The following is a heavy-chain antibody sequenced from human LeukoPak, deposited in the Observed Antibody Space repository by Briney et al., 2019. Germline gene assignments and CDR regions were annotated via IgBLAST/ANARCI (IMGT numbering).Heavy chain of an antibody. CDR3: ARDYQDYYYMDV. CDR1: GGSISSYY. D-gene: IGHD3-16*02. Sequence: SETLSLTCTVSGGSISSYYWSWIRQPPGKGLEWIGYIYYSGSTNYNPSLKSRVTISVDTCKNQFSLKLSSVTAADTAVYYCARDYQDYYYMDVWGKGTTVTVSS. J-gene: IGHJ6*03. CDR2: IYYSGST. V-gene: IGHV4-59*01.